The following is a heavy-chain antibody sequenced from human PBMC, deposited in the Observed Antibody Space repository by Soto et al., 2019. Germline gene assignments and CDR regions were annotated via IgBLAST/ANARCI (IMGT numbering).Heavy chain of an antibody. CDR2: ISYDGSNK. D-gene: IGHD6-13*01. CDR1: GFTFSSYS. J-gene: IGHJ1*01. CDR3: AKTQNPVAAAGTASFQH. V-gene: IGHV3-30*18. Sequence: PGGSLRLSCAASGFTFSSYSMHWVRQAPGKGLEWVAVISYDGSNKYYADSVKGRFTISRDNSKNTLYLQMNSLRAEDTAVYYCAKTQNPVAAAGTASFQHWGQGTLVTVSS.